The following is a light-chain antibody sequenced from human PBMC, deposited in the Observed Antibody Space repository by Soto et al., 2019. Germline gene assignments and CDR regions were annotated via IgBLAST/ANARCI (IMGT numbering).Light chain of an antibody. J-gene: IGKJ5*01. V-gene: IGKV3-11*01. CDR1: QSFSSY. Sequence: EIVLTQSPATLSLSPGERATLSCRASQSFSSYLAWYQQKPGQAPRLLIYDASKRATGIPARFSGRGAGTDCTLTISSLEPEDFAVYYGQQRSNWPPVITFGQGTRLEIK. CDR3: QQRSNWPPVIT. CDR2: DAS.